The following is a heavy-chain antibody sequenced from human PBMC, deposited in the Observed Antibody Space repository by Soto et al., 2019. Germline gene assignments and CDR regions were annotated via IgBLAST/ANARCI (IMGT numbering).Heavy chain of an antibody. V-gene: IGHV5-51*01. CDR3: VRSGTSSGRFSDS. Sequence: XESLKICCKGSGYTFTSYWIGWVRQMPGEGLEWMGVIYPSDSDIRYSPSFQGKVTISADKSIATAYLQWSSLKAADTAMYYCVRSGTSSGRFSDSWGHGTLVTVSS. CDR2: IYPSDSDI. CDR1: GYTFTSYW. D-gene: IGHD2-15*01. J-gene: IGHJ5*01.